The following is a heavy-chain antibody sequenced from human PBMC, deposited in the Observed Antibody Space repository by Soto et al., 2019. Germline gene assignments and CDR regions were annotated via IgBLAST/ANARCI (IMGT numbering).Heavy chain of an antibody. J-gene: IGHJ6*04. V-gene: IGHV3-48*01. CDR1: GFTFSTHS. CDR2: IHSSSSWE. CDR3: VFDFWLVPTV. Sequence: EVQLVESGGGLVQPGGSLKLSCAASGFTFSTHSMNWVRQAPGRGLEWVSYIHSSSSWEVYADSVRGRFTVSRDKAKNSLYLQMSSLSAEDTAVYYCVFDFWLVPTVWGKGTPVTVSS. D-gene: IGHD3-3*01.